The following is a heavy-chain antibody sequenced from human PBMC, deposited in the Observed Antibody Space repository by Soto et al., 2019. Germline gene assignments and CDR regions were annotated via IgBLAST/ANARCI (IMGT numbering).Heavy chain of an antibody. J-gene: IGHJ4*02. CDR1: GLTFGDYA. Sequence: GGSLRLSCTASGLTFGDYAMSWFRQAPGKGLEWVGFIRSKAYGGTTEYAASVKGRFTISRDDSKSIAYLQMNSLKTEDTAVYYCTRDRVKVSRGPDYWGQGTLVNVS. D-gene: IGHD2-21*01. CDR3: TRDRVKVSRGPDY. V-gene: IGHV3-49*03. CDR2: IRSKAYGGTT.